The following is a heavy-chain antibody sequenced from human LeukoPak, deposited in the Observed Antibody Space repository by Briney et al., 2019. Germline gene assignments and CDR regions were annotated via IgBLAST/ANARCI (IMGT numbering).Heavy chain of an antibody. CDR1: GFTVSSNE. D-gene: IGHD6-19*01. V-gene: IGHV3-38-3*01. Sequence: GGSLRLSCAASGFTVSSNEMSWVRQAPGKGLEWVSSISGGSTYYADSRKGRFTISRDNSKNTLHLQMNSLRAEDTAVYYCARDHGSGWYGGRTFDYWGQGTLVTVSS. J-gene: IGHJ4*02. CDR2: ISGGST. CDR3: ARDHGSGWYGGRTFDY.